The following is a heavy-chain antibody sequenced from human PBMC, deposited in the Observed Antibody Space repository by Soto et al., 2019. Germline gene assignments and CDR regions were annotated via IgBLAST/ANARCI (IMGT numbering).Heavy chain of an antibody. V-gene: IGHV1-69*01. J-gene: IGHJ3*02. Sequence: QVQLVQSGAEVKKPGSSVKVSCKASGGTFSSYAISWVRQAPGQGLEWMGGIIPIFGIANYAQKFQGRVTITADESTSTAYMELSSLRSEDTAVYYCARGHYYDSSGYSRGDDAFDIWGQGTMVTVSS. CDR3: ARGHYYDSSGYSRGDDAFDI. CDR1: GGTFSSYA. D-gene: IGHD3-22*01. CDR2: IIPIFGIA.